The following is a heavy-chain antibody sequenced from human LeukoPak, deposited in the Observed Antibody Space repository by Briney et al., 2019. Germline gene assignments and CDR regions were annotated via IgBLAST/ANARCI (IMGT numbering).Heavy chain of an antibody. V-gene: IGHV4-38-2*02. CDR2: VYHSGST. D-gene: IGHD4-17*01. CDR3: ARVRYGDFVGWFDP. J-gene: IGHJ5*02. Sequence: SETLSLTCTVSGYSISSGYYWGWIRQPPGKGLEWIGNVYHSGSTHYNLSLKSRVTISVDTPKNQFSLKVTSVTAADTAVYYCARVRYGDFVGWFDPWGQGMLVTVSS. CDR1: GYSISSGYY.